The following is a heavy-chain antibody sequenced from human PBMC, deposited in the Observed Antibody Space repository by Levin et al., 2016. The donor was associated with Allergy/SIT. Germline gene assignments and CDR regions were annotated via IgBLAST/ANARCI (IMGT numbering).Heavy chain of an antibody. CDR3: ARDREYSSPNYYYGMDV. V-gene: IGHV4-59*01. Sequence: WIRQPPGKGLEWIGYIYYSGSTNYNPSLKSQVTISVDTSKNQFSLKLSSVTAADTAVYYCARDREYSSPNYYYGMDVWGQGTTVTVSS. CDR2: IYYSGST. J-gene: IGHJ6*02. D-gene: IGHD6-6*01.